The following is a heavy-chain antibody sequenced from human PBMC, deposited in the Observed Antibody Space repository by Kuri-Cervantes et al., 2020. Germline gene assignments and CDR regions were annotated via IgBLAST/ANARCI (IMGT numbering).Heavy chain of an antibody. CDR2: ISSSSSYK. V-gene: IGHV3-21*01. J-gene: IGHJ6*02. Sequence: GESLKISCAASGFTFSSYSMNWVRQAPGKGWEWVSFISSSSSYKYYADSVKGRFTISRDNVNNSLYLQMNSLRVEDTAVYYCARRRASASYGMDVWGQGTTVTVSS. CDR1: GFTFSSYS. CDR3: ARRRASASYGMDV.